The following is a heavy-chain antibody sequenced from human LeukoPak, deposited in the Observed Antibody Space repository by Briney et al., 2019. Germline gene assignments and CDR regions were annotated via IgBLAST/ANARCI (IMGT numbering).Heavy chain of an antibody. CDR3: ARDRGPEVRFDY. V-gene: IGHV3-21*01. CDR1: GFTFSSYR. Sequence: PGGSLRLSCAASGFTFSSYRMNWLPQAPGKALEWVSTISSRSSYIYYADSVKGRFTISRDNAKNSLYLQMNSLRAEDTAVYYCARDRGPEVRFDYWGQGTLVTVSS. J-gene: IGHJ4*02. D-gene: IGHD1-14*01. CDR2: ISSRSSYI.